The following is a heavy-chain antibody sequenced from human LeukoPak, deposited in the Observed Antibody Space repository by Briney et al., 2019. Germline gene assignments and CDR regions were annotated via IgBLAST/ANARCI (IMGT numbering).Heavy chain of an antibody. CDR3: ARRIANRNWFDP. CDR1: GGSISSSDYY. J-gene: IGHJ5*02. CDR2: IFYSGAA. Sequence: SETLSLTCTVSGGSISSSDYYWGWVRQPPGKGLGWIGSIFYSGAAHCNPSLKSRVTISVDTSNNQFSLMLSSVTAADTAVYYCARRIANRNWFDPWGQGTLVTASS. D-gene: IGHD1/OR15-1a*01. V-gene: IGHV4-39*01.